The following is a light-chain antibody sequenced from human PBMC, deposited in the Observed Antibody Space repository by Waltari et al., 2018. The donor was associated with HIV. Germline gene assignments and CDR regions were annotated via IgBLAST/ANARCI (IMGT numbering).Light chain of an antibody. J-gene: IGLJ3*02. V-gene: IGLV6-57*03. CDR2: EDS. Sequence: NSVLTQPHSVSGSPGQTITISCTRSSGSIASNYVQWYQQRPGSAPTTVIYEDSQRPPGVPVRFSGSIDSSSNSAPLPLSGLKTEDEADYPCQSYDSSFRWVFGGGTKLTVL. CDR3: QSYDSSFRWV. CDR1: SGSIASNY.